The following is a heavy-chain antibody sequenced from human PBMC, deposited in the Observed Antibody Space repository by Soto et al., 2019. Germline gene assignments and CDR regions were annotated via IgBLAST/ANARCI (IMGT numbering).Heavy chain of an antibody. J-gene: IGHJ6*02. D-gene: IGHD6-25*01. CDR1: GYTFSSHG. Sequence: QVQLVESGGGVVQPGRSLRLSCAASGYTFSSHGMHWVRQAPGKGLEWVAVIWYDGSKKYYAGSVKGRFTISRDDSKNTLYLEMNSLRAEDTGVCYCARDPASSMDVWGQGTKVIVSS. CDR3: ARDPASSMDV. V-gene: IGHV3-33*01. CDR2: IWYDGSKK.